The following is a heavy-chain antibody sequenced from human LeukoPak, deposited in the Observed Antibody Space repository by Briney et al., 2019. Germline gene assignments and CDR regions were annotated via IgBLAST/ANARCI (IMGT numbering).Heavy chain of an antibody. J-gene: IGHJ4*02. Sequence: PGGSLRLSCAASGFTFSTYEMNWVRQAPGKGLEWVSYISSSGSTIYYSDSVKGRFTISRDNAKNSLYLQMNSLRDEDTAVYYCARPITVVGANPFDYWGQGTLVTVSS. V-gene: IGHV3-48*03. CDR2: ISSSGSTI. CDR3: ARPITVVGANPFDY. CDR1: GFTFSTYE. D-gene: IGHD1-26*01.